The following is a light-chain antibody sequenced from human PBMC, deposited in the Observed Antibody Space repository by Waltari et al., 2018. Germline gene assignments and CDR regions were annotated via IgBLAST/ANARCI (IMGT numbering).Light chain of an antibody. CDR2: DTS. Sequence: EIVLTQSPGTLSLSPGERATLSCRASQTVSSSFFAWYQQKPGQAPRLLIYDTSSRATGIPDRFSGSGSGTDFTLTISRLEPEDFAVYYCQHSNGPPMYTFGQGTKLEIK. CDR3: QHSNGPPMYT. V-gene: IGKV3-20*01. J-gene: IGKJ2*01. CDR1: QTVSSSF.